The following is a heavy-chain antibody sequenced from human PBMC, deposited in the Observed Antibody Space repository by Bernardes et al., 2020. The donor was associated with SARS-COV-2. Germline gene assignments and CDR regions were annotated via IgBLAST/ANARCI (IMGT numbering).Heavy chain of an antibody. Sequence: WGSLRLSCAASGFTFSSYWFHWVRQAPGKGLVWVSRIITDGTTTNYADSVKGRFTISRDNAKNTLFLQMNSVRAEDTAVYYCARGYCSGGSCYGFSFDPWGQGTLVTVSS. V-gene: IGHV3-74*01. CDR3: ARGYCSGGSCYGFSFDP. D-gene: IGHD2-15*01. J-gene: IGHJ5*02. CDR1: GFTFSSYW. CDR2: IITDGTTT.